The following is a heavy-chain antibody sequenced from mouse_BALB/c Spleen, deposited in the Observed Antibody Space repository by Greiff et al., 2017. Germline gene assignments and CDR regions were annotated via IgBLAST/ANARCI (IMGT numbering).Heavy chain of an antibody. Sequence: DVMLVESGGGLVQPGGSLKLSCAASGFTFSSYTMSWVRQTPEKRLEWVAYISNGGGSTYYPDTVKGRFTISRDNAKNTLYLQMSSLKSEDTAMYYCARHASWFAYWGQGTLVTVSA. J-gene: IGHJ3*01. CDR1: GFTFSSYT. CDR2: ISNGGGST. V-gene: IGHV5-12-2*01. CDR3: ARHASWFAY.